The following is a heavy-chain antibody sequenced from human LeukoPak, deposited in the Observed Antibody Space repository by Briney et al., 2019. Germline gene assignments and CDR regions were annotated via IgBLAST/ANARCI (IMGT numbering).Heavy chain of an antibody. D-gene: IGHD2-21*01. V-gene: IGHV4-34*09. CDR1: GGSFSGYY. J-gene: IGHJ5*02. Sequence: SETLSLTCAVYGGSFSGYYWSWIRQPPGKGLEWIGEINHSGSTNYNPSLKSRVTISVDTSKNQFSLKLSSVTAADTAVYYCARGHIVNWSDPWGQGTLVTVSS. CDR2: INHSGST. CDR3: ARGHIVNWSDP.